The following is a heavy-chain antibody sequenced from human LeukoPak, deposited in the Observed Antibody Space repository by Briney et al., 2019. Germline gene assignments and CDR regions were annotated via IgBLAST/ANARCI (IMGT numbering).Heavy chain of an antibody. J-gene: IGHJ3*02. Sequence: GRPLSLSCAASGFVFSSYAMHWVRQAPGNGLEWVAVIPSHGSDKYYTESVKGRFTVSRDNSKNTVDLQMNNLRPDDSAVYYCAKDWTPGYNNNYGAFDIWGQGTMVTVSS. V-gene: IGHV3-30*18. CDR2: IPSHGSDK. CDR1: GFVFSSYA. CDR3: AKDWTPGYNNNYGAFDI. D-gene: IGHD3-9*01.